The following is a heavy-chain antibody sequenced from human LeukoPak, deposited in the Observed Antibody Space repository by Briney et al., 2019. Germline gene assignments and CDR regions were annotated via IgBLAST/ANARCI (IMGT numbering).Heavy chain of an antibody. V-gene: IGHV4-59*01. Sequence: SETLSLTCTVSGGSISSYYWSWIRQPPGKGLEWIGYIYYSGSTNYNPSLKSRVTISVDTSKNQFSLKLSSVTAADTAVYYCARVSDDILTGYTYYFDYWGQGTLVTVSS. J-gene: IGHJ4*02. CDR1: GGSISSYY. CDR2: IYYSGST. D-gene: IGHD3-9*01. CDR3: ARVSDDILTGYTYYFDY.